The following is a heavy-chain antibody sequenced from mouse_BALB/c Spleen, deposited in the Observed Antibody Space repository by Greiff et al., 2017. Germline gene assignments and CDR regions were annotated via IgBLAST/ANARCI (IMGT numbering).Heavy chain of an antibody. CDR1: GYTFTSYW. V-gene: IGHV1-69*02. D-gene: IGHD1-1*02. Sequence: QVQLQQPGAELVKPGAPVKLSCKPSGYTFTSYWMNWVKQRPGRGLEWIGRIDPSDSETHYNQKFKDKATLTVDKSSSTAYIQLSSLTSEDSAVYYCARSGGYSDYWGQGTTLTVSS. CDR3: ARSGGYSDY. J-gene: IGHJ2*01. CDR2: IDPSDSET.